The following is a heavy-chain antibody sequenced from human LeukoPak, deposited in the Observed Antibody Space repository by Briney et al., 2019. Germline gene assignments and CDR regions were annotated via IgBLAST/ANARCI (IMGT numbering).Heavy chain of an antibody. Sequence: ASVTVSCTASGYTFTGYYMHWVRQAPGQGLEWMGWINPNSGGTNYAQKFQGRVTMTRDTSISTAYMELSRLRSDDTAVYYCARDGGTNVYYYYYYMDVWGKGTTVTVSS. CDR3: ARDGGTNVYYYYYYMDV. V-gene: IGHV1-2*02. CDR2: INPNSGGT. CDR1: GYTFTGYY. J-gene: IGHJ6*03. D-gene: IGHD1-1*01.